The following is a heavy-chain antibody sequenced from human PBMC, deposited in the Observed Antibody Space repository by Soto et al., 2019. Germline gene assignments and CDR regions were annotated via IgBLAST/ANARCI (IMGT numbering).Heavy chain of an antibody. V-gene: IGHV3-23*01. CDR3: ARVLRFLEWSPYGMDV. CDR2: ISGSGGST. D-gene: IGHD3-3*01. J-gene: IGHJ6*02. Sequence: LRLSCAASGFTFSSYAMSWVRQAPGKGLEWVSAISGSGGSTYYADSVKGRFTISRDNSKNTLYLQMNSLRAEDTAVYYCARVLRFLEWSPYGMDVWGQGTTVTVSS. CDR1: GFTFSSYA.